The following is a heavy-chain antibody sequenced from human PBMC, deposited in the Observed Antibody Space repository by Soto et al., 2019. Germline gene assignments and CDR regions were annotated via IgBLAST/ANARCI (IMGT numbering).Heavy chain of an antibody. Sequence: PGGSLRLSCAASGFTFSSYWMSWIRQAPGKGLEWVANINQDGSEKYYVDSVKGRFIISRDNAKNSLFLQMSSLRAEDTAVYYCAVNSGPIDYWGLGTLVTVSS. J-gene: IGHJ4*02. CDR2: INQDGSEK. D-gene: IGHD6-25*01. CDR3: AVNSGPIDY. CDR1: GFTFSSYW. V-gene: IGHV3-7*01.